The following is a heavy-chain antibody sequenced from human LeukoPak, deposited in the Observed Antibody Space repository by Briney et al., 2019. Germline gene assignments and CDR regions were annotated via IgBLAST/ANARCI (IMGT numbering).Heavy chain of an antibody. CDR3: ARDWGEWLYPFDY. V-gene: IGHV3-30*03. Sequence: PGRSLRLSCAASGFTFSSYGMHWVRQAPGKGLEWVAVISYDGSNKYYADSVKGRFTISRDNSKNTLYLQMNSLRAEDTAVYYCARDWGEWLYPFDYWGQGTLVTVSS. D-gene: IGHD3-16*01. CDR1: GFTFSSYG. J-gene: IGHJ4*02. CDR2: ISYDGSNK.